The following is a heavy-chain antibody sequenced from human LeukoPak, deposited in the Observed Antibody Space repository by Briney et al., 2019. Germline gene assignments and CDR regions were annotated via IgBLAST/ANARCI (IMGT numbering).Heavy chain of an antibody. V-gene: IGHV3-73*01. CDR3: AKGWRWLHRGAFDM. J-gene: IGHJ3*02. Sequence: PGGSLRLSCAASGFTFSGSAMHWVRQASGKGLEWVGRIRSKANSYATAYAASVKGRFTISRDDSKNTAYLQMNSLRAEDTAVYYCAKGWRWLHRGAFDMGGQGTMVTVSS. CDR2: IRSKANSYAT. D-gene: IGHD5-24*01. CDR1: GFTFSGSA.